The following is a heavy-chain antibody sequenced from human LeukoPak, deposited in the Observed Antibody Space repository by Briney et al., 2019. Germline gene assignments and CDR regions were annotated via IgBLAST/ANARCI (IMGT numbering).Heavy chain of an antibody. CDR1: GFTFSIYA. CDR3: AKEQAGYYGSGSTIDY. V-gene: IGHV3-23*01. CDR2: ISGSGGST. Sequence: PGGSLRLSCAAAGFTFSIYAMSWVRQAQGKVMEWVSAISGSGGSTYYADSVKGRFTISRDNSKNTLYLQMSSLRAEDTAVYYCAKEQAGYYGSGSTIDYWGQGTLVTVSS. D-gene: IGHD3-10*01. J-gene: IGHJ4*02.